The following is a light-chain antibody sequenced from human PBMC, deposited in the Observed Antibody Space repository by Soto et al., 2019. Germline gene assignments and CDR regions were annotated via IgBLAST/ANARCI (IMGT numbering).Light chain of an antibody. CDR2: DAS. V-gene: IGKV3-11*01. Sequence: EIVLTQSPATRSLSPGERATLSGRDSQSVSSYLAWFQQKPGQAPRLLIYDASNRATGIPARFSGSGSGTDFTLTISSLEPEDFAVYYCQQRSNWPPTFGQGTKVEIK. J-gene: IGKJ1*01. CDR1: QSVSSY. CDR3: QQRSNWPPT.